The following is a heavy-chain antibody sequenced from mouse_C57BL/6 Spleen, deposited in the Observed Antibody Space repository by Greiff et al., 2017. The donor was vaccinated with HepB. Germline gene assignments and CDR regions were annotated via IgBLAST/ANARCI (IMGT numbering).Heavy chain of an antibody. J-gene: IGHJ1*03. D-gene: IGHD1-1*01. CDR3: VRHGLDGSSYWYFDV. V-gene: IGHV10-1*01. CDR1: GFSFNTYA. CDR2: IRSKSNNYAT. Sequence: EVQLVESGGGLVQPKGSLKLSCAASGFSFNTYAMNWVRQAPGKGLEWVARIRSKSNNYATYYADSVKDRFTISRDDSESMLYLQMNNLKTEDTAMYYCVRHGLDGSSYWYFDVWGTGTTVTVSS.